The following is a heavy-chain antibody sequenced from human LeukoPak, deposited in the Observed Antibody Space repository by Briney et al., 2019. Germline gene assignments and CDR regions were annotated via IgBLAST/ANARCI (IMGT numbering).Heavy chain of an antibody. D-gene: IGHD2-15*01. J-gene: IGHJ4*02. CDR1: GFTVSSNY. CDR3: AKRGYCSGGRCYSFHFDY. Sequence: GGSLRLSCAASGFTVSSNYMSWVRQAPGKGLEWVALMSYDGTNKVYADSVKGRFTISRDNSKNTLYLEMNNLRAEDTAVYYCAKRGYCSGGRCYSFHFDYWGQGTLVTVSS. CDR2: MSYDGTNK. V-gene: IGHV3-30*18.